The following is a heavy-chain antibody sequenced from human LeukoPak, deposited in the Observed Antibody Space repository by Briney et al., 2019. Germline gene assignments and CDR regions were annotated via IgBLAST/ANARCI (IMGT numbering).Heavy chain of an antibody. CDR3: ARGSPTADY. V-gene: IGHV4-59*01. Sequence: SETLSLTCTVSGGSISSYYWSWIRQPPGKGLEWIGYIYYSGGTNYNPSLKSRVTISVDTSKNQFSLKLSSVTAADTAVYYCARGSPTADYWGQGTLVTVSS. CDR1: GGSISSYY. J-gene: IGHJ4*02. CDR2: IYYSGGT.